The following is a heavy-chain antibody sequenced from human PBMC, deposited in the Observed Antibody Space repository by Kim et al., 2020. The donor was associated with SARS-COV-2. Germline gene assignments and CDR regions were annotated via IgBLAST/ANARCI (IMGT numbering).Heavy chain of an antibody. Sequence: GGSLRLSCTGSGFTFGDYVISWVRQAPGKGLEWVGFVRSKDYGETREYAASVKGRFTISRDDSKSIAYLQMSSLKTEDSAVYYCTRDMYGDYGDYWGRGT. D-gene: IGHD4-17*01. J-gene: IGHJ4*02. CDR3: TRDMYGDYGDY. CDR2: VRSKDYGETR. CDR1: GFTFGDYV. V-gene: IGHV3-49*04.